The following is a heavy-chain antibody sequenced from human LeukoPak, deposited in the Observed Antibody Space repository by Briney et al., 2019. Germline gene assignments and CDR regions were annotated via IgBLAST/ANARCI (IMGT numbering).Heavy chain of an antibody. D-gene: IGHD5-18*01. Sequence: SETLSLTCTVSGGSISSYYWSWIRQPPGKGLEWIGEIYHDGSTNYNPSPKSRVTISMDKSKNQLSLKLNFVTAADTAVYYCARDRGGYTYSHDYWGQGTLVTVSS. J-gene: IGHJ4*02. CDR3: ARDRGGYTYSHDY. CDR2: IYHDGST. V-gene: IGHV4-59*12. CDR1: GGSISSYY.